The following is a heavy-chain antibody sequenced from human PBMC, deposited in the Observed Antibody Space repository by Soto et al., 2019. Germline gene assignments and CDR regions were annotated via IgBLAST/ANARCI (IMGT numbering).Heavy chain of an antibody. V-gene: IGHV4-59*08. Sequence: QVPLQESGPGLVKPSETLSLSCTVSGGSISNYYWSWFRQTPGKGLEWIGYVHDSWGSNYNPSLKSRVAISLDTSQSQFSLKLTSVTATDSSLYFCARQGLGALHGLVDVWGQGPTVTVSS. CDR2: VHDSWGS. CDR1: GGSISNYY. CDR3: ARQGLGALHGLVDV. J-gene: IGHJ6*02. D-gene: IGHD1-26*01.